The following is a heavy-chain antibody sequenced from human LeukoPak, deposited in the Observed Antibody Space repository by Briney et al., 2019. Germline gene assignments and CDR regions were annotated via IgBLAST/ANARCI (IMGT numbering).Heavy chain of an antibody. V-gene: IGHV3-11*01. CDR1: GFTFSDYY. Sequence: GGSPRLSCAASGFTFSDYYMSWIRQAPGKGLEWVSYISSSGSTIYYADSVKGRFTISRDNAKNSLYLQMNSLRAEDTAVYYCARADYGDYVDDAFDIWGQGTMVTVSS. D-gene: IGHD4-17*01. CDR2: ISSSGSTI. J-gene: IGHJ3*02. CDR3: ARADYGDYVDDAFDI.